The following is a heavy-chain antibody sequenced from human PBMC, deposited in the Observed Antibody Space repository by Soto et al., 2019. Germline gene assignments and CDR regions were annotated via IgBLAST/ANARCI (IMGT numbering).Heavy chain of an antibody. CDR1: GGSISNYF. CDR2: IDNSGST. CDR3: ARGGQDFWSGPFDY. Sequence: LSXTCTVSGGSISNYFCNWIRQPAGEGLEWIGRIDNSGSTNYNPSLKSRITMSADTSRNQFSLKLNSVTAADTAVYYCARGGQDFWSGPFDYWGQGALVTVSS. J-gene: IGHJ4*02. V-gene: IGHV4-4*07. D-gene: IGHD3-3*01.